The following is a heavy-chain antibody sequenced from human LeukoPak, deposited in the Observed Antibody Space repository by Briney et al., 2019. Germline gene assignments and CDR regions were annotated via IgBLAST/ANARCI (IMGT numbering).Heavy chain of an antibody. CDR2: IYYSGST. Sequence: PSETLSLTCTVSGGSISSSSYYWGWIRQPPGKGLEWIVSIYYSGSTNYNPSLKSRVTISVDTSKNQFSLKLNSVTAADTAVYYCARSSEGRYYYDSRGYSYYYYYMDVWGKGTTVTISS. J-gene: IGHJ6*03. CDR3: ARSSEGRYYYDSRGYSYYYYYMDV. CDR1: GGSISSSSYY. D-gene: IGHD3-22*01. V-gene: IGHV4-39*07.